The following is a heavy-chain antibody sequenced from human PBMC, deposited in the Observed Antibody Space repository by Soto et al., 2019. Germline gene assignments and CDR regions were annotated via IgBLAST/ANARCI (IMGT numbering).Heavy chain of an antibody. CDR3: GRGGTSSWYY. CDR2: IYYSGST. D-gene: IGHD6-13*01. J-gene: IGHJ4*02. Sequence: SETLSLTCTVSGGPISSYYWSWIRQPPGKGLEWIGYIYYSGSTNYNPSLKSRVTISVDTSKNQFSLKLSSVTAADTAVYYCGRGGTSSWYYWGQGTLVTVSS. V-gene: IGHV4-59*01. CDR1: GGPISSYY.